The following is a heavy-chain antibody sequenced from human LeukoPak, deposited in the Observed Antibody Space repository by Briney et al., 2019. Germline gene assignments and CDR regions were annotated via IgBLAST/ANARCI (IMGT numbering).Heavy chain of an antibody. CDR1: GLTFSSHW. V-gene: IGHV3-7*01. D-gene: IGHD3-3*01. Sequence: GGSLRLSCVASGLTFSSHWMSWVRQAPGKGLEWVANIKKDGSEKYYVDSVKGRFTISRDNTKNSLYLQMNSLRAEDTGVYYCARYGHNDSPCDYWGQGTLVTVSS. CDR2: IKKDGSEK. CDR3: ARYGHNDSPCDY. J-gene: IGHJ4*02.